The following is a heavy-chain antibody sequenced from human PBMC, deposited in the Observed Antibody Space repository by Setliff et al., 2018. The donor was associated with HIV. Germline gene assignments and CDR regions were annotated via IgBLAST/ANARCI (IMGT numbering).Heavy chain of an antibody. V-gene: IGHV4-34*01. CDR2: INHSGRT. CDR1: GGSFTNYF. J-gene: IGHJ3*02. Sequence: PSETLSLTCAVYGGSFTNYFWSWIRQSPGKGLEWIGEINHSGRTKYNPSLKSRVTMSVDTSKKQFSLKLKSVTAADTAVYYCAREYTTGYYSLSDFDIWGQGTLVTVSS. CDR3: AREYTTGYYSLSDFDI. D-gene: IGHD3-22*01.